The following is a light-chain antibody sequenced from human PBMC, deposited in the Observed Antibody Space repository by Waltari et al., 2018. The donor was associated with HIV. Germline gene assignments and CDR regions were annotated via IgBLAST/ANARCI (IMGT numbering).Light chain of an antibody. Sequence: DIQMTQSPSSLSASVGDRVTITCRASQSISSYLNWYQQKPGKAPKLLIYAASSLQSGDPSRFSGSGSGTDFTLTISSRQPEDFAKYHCQQSYTTPYSFGQGTKLAIK. CDR2: AAS. J-gene: IGKJ2*03. CDR3: QQSYTTPYS. CDR1: QSISSY. V-gene: IGKV1-39*01.